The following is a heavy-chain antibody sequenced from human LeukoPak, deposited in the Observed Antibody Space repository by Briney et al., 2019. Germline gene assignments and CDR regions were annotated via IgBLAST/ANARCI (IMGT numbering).Heavy chain of an antibody. D-gene: IGHD2-15*01. J-gene: IGHJ5*02. CDR1: GYTFSTYG. CDR2: ISAYNGNT. Sequence: ASVKVSFTASGYTFSTYGINWVRQAPGRGLEWMGWISAYNGNTKYAQKVLGRVTMTTDTSTSTAYMELRSLRSDDTAVYYCARGGLVVVVAATPSTTQELLHWLDPWGQGTLVSVSS. CDR3: ARGGLVVVVAATPSTTQELLHWLDP. V-gene: IGHV1-18*01.